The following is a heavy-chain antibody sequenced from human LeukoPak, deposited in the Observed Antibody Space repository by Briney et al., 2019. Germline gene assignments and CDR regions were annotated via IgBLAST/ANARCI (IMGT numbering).Heavy chain of an antibody. CDR1: GGSISSSNW. Sequence: SETLSLTCAVSGGSISSSNWWSWIRQPPGKGLEWIGEIYHSGSTNYNPSLKSRVTISVDTSKNQFSLKLSSVTAADTAVYYCARDTGLLWFGDLLPADYWGQGTLVTVSS. J-gene: IGHJ4*02. D-gene: IGHD3-10*01. V-gene: IGHV4-4*02. CDR3: ARDTGLLWFGDLLPADY. CDR2: IYHSGST.